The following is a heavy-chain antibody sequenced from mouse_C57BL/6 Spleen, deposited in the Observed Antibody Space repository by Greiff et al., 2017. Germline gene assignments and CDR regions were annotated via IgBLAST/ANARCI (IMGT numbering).Heavy chain of an antibody. CDR2: INPGSGGT. Sequence: VQLQQSGAELVRPGTSVKVSCKASGYAFTNYLIEWVKQRPGQGLEWIGVINPGSGGTNYNEKFKGKATLTADKSSSTAYMQLSSLTSEDSAVYFCARGIYYDYGGFAYWGQGTLVTVSA. CDR1: GYAFTNYL. CDR3: ARGIYYDYGGFAY. J-gene: IGHJ3*01. V-gene: IGHV1-54*01. D-gene: IGHD2-4*01.